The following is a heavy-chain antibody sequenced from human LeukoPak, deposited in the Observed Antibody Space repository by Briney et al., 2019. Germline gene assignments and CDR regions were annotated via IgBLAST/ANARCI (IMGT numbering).Heavy chain of an antibody. D-gene: IGHD5-18*01. Sequence: GESLKISCKGSGYSFNSYWIGWVRQMPGKGLEWMGIIYPGDSDTRYSPSFRGQVTISADKSISTAYLQWSSLKASDSAMYYCTRRSDSYGYFDYWGQGTLVTVSS. CDR3: TRRSDSYGYFDY. V-gene: IGHV5-51*01. CDR2: IYPGDSDT. CDR1: GYSFNSYW. J-gene: IGHJ4*02.